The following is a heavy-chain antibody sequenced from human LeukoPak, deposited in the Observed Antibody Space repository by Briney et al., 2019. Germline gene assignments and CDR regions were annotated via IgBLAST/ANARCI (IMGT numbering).Heavy chain of an antibody. V-gene: IGHV3-23*01. CDR2: ISGSGGST. Sequence: GGSLRLSCAASGFTFSSYAMSWVRQAPGKGLEWVSAISGSGGSTYYADSVKGRFTISRDNSKNTLYLQMNSPRAEDTAVYYCAKVPKPGSVTQGYSDYWGQGTLVTVSS. J-gene: IGHJ4*02. D-gene: IGHD3-10*01. CDR1: GFTFSSYA. CDR3: AKVPKPGSVTQGYSDY.